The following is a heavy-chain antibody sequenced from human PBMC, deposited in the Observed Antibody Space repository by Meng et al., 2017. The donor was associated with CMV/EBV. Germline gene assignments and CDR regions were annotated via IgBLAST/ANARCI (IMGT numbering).Heavy chain of an antibody. Sequence: ASVKVSCKASGYTFTSYAMNWVRQAPGQGLEWMGWINTNSGGTNYAQKFQGRVTMTRDTSISTAYMELSRLRSDDTAVYYCAREDDDFWSGYYPGDYWGQGTLVTVSS. CDR2: INTNSGGT. CDR1: GYTFTSYA. V-gene: IGHV1-2*02. CDR3: AREDDDFWSGYYPGDY. D-gene: IGHD3-3*01. J-gene: IGHJ4*02.